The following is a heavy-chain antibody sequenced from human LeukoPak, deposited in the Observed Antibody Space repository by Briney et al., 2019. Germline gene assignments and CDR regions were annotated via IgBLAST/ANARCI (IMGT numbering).Heavy chain of an antibody. Sequence: GGSLRLSCAASGFTFSSYEMNWVRQAPGKGLEWVSYISSSGSTIYYADSVKGRFTISRDNAKNSLYLQMNSLRAEDTAVYYCAREGVLWFGEVYGMDVWGQGTTVSVCS. CDR3: AREGVLWFGEVYGMDV. V-gene: IGHV3-48*03. CDR1: GFTFSSYE. CDR2: ISSSGSTI. D-gene: IGHD3-10*01. J-gene: IGHJ6*02.